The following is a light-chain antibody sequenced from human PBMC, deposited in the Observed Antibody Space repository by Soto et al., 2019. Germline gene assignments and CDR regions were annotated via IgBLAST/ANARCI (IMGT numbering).Light chain of an antibody. CDR3: QQYGNSGVT. CDR1: QSISSW. J-gene: IGKJ3*01. Sequence: DVQMTQSHSTLSASVGDRFTITCRASQSISSWLARYQQKPGKAPKFLIYHASTLESGVPSRFSGSGSGTEFTLTISRLEPEDFAVYYCQQYGNSGVTFGPGTKVAIK. CDR2: HAS. V-gene: IGKV1-5*01.